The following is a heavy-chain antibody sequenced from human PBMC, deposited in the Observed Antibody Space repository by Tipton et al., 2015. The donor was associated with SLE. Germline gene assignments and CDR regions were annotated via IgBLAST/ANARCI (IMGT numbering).Heavy chain of an antibody. V-gene: IGHV4-39*01. CDR1: GGSISSTTYY. J-gene: IGHJ3*02. CDR3: ARQNIVATRGAFDI. CDR2: IYYSGSS. D-gene: IGHD5-12*01. Sequence: TLSLTCTVSGGSISSTTYYWGWIRQPPGKGLEWIGIIYYSGSSYCNPSLKSRVTISVDTSKNRFSLRLSSVTAADTAVYYCARQNIVATRGAFDIWGQGTMVTVSS.